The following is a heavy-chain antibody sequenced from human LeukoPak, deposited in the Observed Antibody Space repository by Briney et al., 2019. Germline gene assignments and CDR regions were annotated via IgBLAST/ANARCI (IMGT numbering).Heavy chain of an antibody. Sequence: GASVKVSCKASGYTFTSYGISWVRQAPGQGLEWMGWISAYNGNTNYAQKLQGRVIMTTDTSTSTAYMELRSLRSDDTAVYYCAAYYYGSGSSGAFDYWGQGTLVTVSS. V-gene: IGHV1-18*01. D-gene: IGHD3-10*01. CDR3: AAYYYGSGSSGAFDY. CDR1: GYTFTSYG. CDR2: ISAYNGNT. J-gene: IGHJ4*02.